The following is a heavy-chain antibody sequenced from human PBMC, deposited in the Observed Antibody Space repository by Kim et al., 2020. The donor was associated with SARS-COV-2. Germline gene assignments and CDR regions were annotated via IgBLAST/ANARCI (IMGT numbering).Heavy chain of an antibody. Sequence: YPPAIHNRVPISGATSNNQFSLRLSSVTAADTAVYYCARGALVATHFDFWGQGTLVTVSS. J-gene: IGHJ4*02. D-gene: IGHD5-12*01. CDR3: ARGALVATHFDF. V-gene: IGHV4-30-2*04.